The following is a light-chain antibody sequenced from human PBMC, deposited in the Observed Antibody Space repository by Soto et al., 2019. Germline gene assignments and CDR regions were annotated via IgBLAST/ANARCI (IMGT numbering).Light chain of an antibody. V-gene: IGLV2-14*01. J-gene: IGLJ1*01. Sequence: QSVLTQPASVSGSPGQSITISCTGTSSDIGAYKYVSWFQQHPGKAPKLMIYDVSNRPSGVSNRFSGSKSGNTASLTISRLQTEDEADYYCCSFKSSSTYVFGTGTKLTVL. CDR2: DVS. CDR1: SSDIGAYKY. CDR3: CSFKSSSTYV.